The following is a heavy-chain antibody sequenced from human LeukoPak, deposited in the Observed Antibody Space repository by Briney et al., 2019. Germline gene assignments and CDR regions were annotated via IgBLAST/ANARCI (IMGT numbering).Heavy chain of an antibody. CDR2: ISAYNGNT. CDR3: ARVNYYGSGSSYYYYYGMDV. CDR1: GYTFTSYG. V-gene: IGHV1-18*01. D-gene: IGHD3-10*01. Sequence: ASVKVSCKASGYTFTSYGISWMRQAPGQGLEWMGWISAYNGNTNYAQKLQGRVTMTTDTSTSTAYMELRSLRSDDTAVYYCARVNYYGSGSSYYYYYGMDVWGQGTTVTVSS. J-gene: IGHJ6*02.